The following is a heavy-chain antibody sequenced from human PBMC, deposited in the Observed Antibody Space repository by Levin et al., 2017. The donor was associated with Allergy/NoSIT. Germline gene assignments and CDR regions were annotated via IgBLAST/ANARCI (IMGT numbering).Heavy chain of an antibody. Sequence: ASVKVSCKASGYTFTSYYMHWVRQAPGQGLEWMGIINPSGGSTSYAQKFQGRVTMTRDTSTSTVYMELSSLRSEDTAVYYCARDMTWIQLSDAFDIWGQGTMVTVSS. V-gene: IGHV1-46*01. CDR3: ARDMTWIQLSDAFDI. J-gene: IGHJ3*02. CDR2: INPSGGST. D-gene: IGHD5-18*01. CDR1: GYTFTSYY.